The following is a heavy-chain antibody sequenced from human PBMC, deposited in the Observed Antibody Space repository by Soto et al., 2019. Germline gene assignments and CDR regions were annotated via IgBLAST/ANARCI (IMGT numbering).Heavy chain of an antibody. J-gene: IGHJ5*02. V-gene: IGHV4-34*01. CDR2: INHSGST. CDR3: ASVTMVRGVIMGRFDP. D-gene: IGHD3-10*01. Sequence: QVQLQQWGAGLLKPSETLSLTCAVYGGSFSGYYWSWIRQPPGKGLEWIGEINHSGSTNYNPSLESRVTISVDTSKNQFSLKLSSVTAADTAVYYCASVTMVRGVIMGRFDPWGQGTLVTVSS. CDR1: GGSFSGYY.